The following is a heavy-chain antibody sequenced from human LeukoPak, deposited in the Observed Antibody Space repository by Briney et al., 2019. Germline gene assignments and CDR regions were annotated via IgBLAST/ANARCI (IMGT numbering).Heavy chain of an antibody. CDR2: IGVGSGNT. CDR1: GFTFSNSA. V-gene: IGHV1-58*01. D-gene: IGHD4-11*01. CDR3: AADHDYSLSYDSYGPLDA. J-gene: IGHJ5*02. Sequence: SVKVSCKASGFTFSNSAVQWVRQARGQRFEWIGWIGVGSGNTNYAERFQERVTITRDMSTSTAYMELSSLRSEDTAVYYCAADHDYSLSYDSYGPLDAWGQGTLVTVSS.